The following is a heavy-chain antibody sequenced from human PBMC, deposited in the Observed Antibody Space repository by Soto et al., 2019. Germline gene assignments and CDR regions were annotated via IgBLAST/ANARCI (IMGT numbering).Heavy chain of an antibody. V-gene: IGHV5-51*01. CDR1: GYSFTSYW. CDR3: ARSSGLYYYDSSGYYYYYYGMDV. Sequence: GESLKISCKGSGYSFTSYWIGWVRQMPGKGLEWMGIIYPGDSDTRYSPSFQGQVTISADKSISTAYLQWSSLKASDTAMYYCARSSGLYYYDSSGYYYYYYGMDVWGQRTTVTVSS. J-gene: IGHJ6*02. D-gene: IGHD3-22*01. CDR2: IYPGDSDT.